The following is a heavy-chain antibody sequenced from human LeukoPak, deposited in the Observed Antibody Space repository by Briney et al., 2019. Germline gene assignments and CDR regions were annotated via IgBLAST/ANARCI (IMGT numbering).Heavy chain of an antibody. CDR2: ISWNSGSI. CDR1: GFTFDDYA. D-gene: IGHD6-19*01. Sequence: GRSLRLSCAASGFTFDDYAMHWVRQAPGKGLEWVSGISWNSGSIGYADSVKGRFTISRDNAKNSLYLQMNSLRAEDTALYYCAKVRYSSGWSGEFDYWGQGTLVTVSS. CDR3: AKVRYSSGWSGEFDY. J-gene: IGHJ4*02. V-gene: IGHV3-9*01.